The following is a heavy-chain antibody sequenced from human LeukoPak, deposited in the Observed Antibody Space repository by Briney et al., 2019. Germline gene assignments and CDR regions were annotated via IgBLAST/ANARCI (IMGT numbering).Heavy chain of an antibody. Sequence: RASVKVSCKASGYTFTGYYIHWVRQAPGQGLEWMGWINPNSGGTNSAQKFQGRVTMTRDTSISTAYMELSRLRSDDTAVYYCARESVGGGYSYGIDYWGQGTLVTVSS. D-gene: IGHD5-18*01. V-gene: IGHV1-2*02. CDR2: INPNSGGT. CDR1: GYTFTGYY. CDR3: ARESVGGGYSYGIDY. J-gene: IGHJ4*02.